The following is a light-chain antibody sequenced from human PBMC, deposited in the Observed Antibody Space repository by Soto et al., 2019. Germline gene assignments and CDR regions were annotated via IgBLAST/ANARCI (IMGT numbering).Light chain of an antibody. CDR3: QQYNNWPWT. Sequence: EKVLTQSPATLSVSPGERATLACRASQSINSNLAWYQQKPGQAPRLLIYGAYTRATGVPARFSGTESGTEFTLTISSLQSEDFALYYCQQYNNWPWTFGQGTKVEIK. V-gene: IGKV3-15*01. J-gene: IGKJ1*01. CDR2: GAY. CDR1: QSINSN.